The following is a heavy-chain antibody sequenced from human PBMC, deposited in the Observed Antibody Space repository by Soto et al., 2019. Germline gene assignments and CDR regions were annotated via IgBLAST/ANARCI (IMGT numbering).Heavy chain of an antibody. CDR3: ARYRREAVAGYTLDN. CDR1: GGSISSNY. J-gene: IGHJ4*02. D-gene: IGHD6-13*01. CDR2: VYNSGST. V-gene: IGHV4-59*01. Sequence: SEILSLTCTVSGGSISSNYWTWIRQPPGKGLEWIGYVYNSGSTNYNPSLKSRVTISEDTSKSQFSLKVNSMTAADTAVYYCARYRREAVAGYTLDNWGQGILVTVSS.